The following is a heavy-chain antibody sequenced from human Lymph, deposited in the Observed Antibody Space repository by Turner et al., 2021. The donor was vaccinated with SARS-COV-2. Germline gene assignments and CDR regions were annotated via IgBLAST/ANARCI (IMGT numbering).Heavy chain of an antibody. Sequence: QVQLVQSGAEVKKPGGAVKVSCEAPGYPFTSYDINWVRQSTGQGLQWRVLMIQNSGNTGYAQSFQGRVTMTRHTSISTAYIELSSLRSEDTAVYYCARGLYSGGGMDVWGQGTTVTVSS. J-gene: IGHJ6*02. CDR1: GYPFTSYD. CDR2: MIQNSGNT. D-gene: IGHD1-26*01. V-gene: IGHV1-8*02. CDR3: ARGLYSGGGMDV.